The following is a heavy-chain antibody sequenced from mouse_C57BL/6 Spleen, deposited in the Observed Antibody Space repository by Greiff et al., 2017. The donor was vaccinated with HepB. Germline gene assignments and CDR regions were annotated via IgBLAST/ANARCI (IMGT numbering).Heavy chain of an antibody. CDR2: IWSGGST. V-gene: IGHV2-2*01. CDR1: GFSLTSYG. Sequence: VKLQESGPGLVQPSQSLSITCTVSGFSLTSYGVHWVRQSPGKGLEWLGVIWSGGSTDYNAAFISRLSISKDNSKSQVFFKMNSLQADDTAIYYCARSITTVVEGFAYWGQGTLVTVSA. CDR3: ARSITTVVEGFAY. J-gene: IGHJ3*01. D-gene: IGHD1-1*01.